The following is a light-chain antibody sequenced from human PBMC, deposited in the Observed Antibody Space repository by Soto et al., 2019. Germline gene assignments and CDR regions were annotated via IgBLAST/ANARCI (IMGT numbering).Light chain of an antibody. CDR1: QGISNY. V-gene: IGKV1-27*01. CDR2: GAS. Sequence: DIQMTQSPFSLSASVGDRVTITCRASQGISNYVAWYQQKAGKVPKLLIYGASTLQALVPSGFSGRGSGTDFTLTISSLQPEDVATYYCQKYNFAPHTFGPGTKVDIK. J-gene: IGKJ3*01. CDR3: QKYNFAPHT.